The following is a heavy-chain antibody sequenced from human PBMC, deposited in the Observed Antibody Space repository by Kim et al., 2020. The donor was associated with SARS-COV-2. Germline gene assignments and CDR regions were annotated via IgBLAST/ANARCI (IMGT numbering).Heavy chain of an antibody. Sequence: ADSVKGRFTISRDNAKNTLYLQMNSLRAEDTAVYYCAKDVSGALYAFDIWGQGTMVTVSS. J-gene: IGHJ3*02. D-gene: IGHD1-26*01. V-gene: IGHV3-23*01. CDR3: AKDVSGALYAFDI.